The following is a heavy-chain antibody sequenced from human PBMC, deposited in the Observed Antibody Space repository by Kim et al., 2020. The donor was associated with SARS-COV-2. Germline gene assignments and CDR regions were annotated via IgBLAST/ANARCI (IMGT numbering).Heavy chain of an antibody. D-gene: IGHD1-26*01. J-gene: IGHJ4*02. Sequence: NPAIKSRPTITIDTSKNQFSLKLTSVTDADTAVYYCARAGKMGAAITFDFWGQGKLVTVSA. V-gene: IGHV4-59*12. CDR3: ARAGKMGAAITFDF.